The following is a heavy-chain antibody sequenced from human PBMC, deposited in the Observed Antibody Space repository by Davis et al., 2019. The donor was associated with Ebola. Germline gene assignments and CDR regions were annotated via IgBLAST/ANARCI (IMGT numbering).Heavy chain of an antibody. Sequence: SVKVSCKASGGTFSSYAISWVRQAPGQGLEWMGGIIPIFGTANYAQKFQGRVTITADESTSTAYMELSSLRSEDTAVYYCASPPHDYGDVESFDIWGQGTMVTVSS. V-gene: IGHV1-69*13. CDR2: IIPIFGTA. CDR1: GGTFSSYA. CDR3: ASPPHDYGDVESFDI. D-gene: IGHD4-17*01. J-gene: IGHJ3*02.